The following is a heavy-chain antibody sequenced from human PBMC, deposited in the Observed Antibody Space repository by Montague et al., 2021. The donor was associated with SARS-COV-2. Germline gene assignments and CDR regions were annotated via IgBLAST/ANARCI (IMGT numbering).Heavy chain of an antibody. CDR2: IYYSGST. V-gene: IGHV4-31*03. D-gene: IGHD3-3*01. J-gene: IGHJ4*02. Sequence: TLSLTCTVSGGSISSGGYYWSWIRQHPGKGLEWIVYIYYSGSTYYXPSLKSRVTISVDTSQNQFSLNLSSATAADTAVYYCAGASGKKTIFGVVISYFDYWGQGTLVTVSS. CDR3: AGASGKKTIFGVVISYFDY. CDR1: GGSISSGGYY.